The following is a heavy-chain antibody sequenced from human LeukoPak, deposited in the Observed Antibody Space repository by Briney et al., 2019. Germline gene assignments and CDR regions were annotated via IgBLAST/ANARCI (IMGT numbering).Heavy chain of an antibody. CDR3: ARHRGYSYGYHPFDI. J-gene: IGHJ3*02. CDR1: GGSISSSSYY. V-gene: IGHV4-39*01. CDR2: IYYSGST. Sequence: KTSETLSLTCTVSGGSISSSSYYWGWIRQPPGKGLEWIGSIYYSGSTYYNPSLKSRVTISVDTSKNQFSLKLSSVTAADTALYYCARHRGYSYGYHPFDIWGQGTMVTVSS. D-gene: IGHD5-18*01.